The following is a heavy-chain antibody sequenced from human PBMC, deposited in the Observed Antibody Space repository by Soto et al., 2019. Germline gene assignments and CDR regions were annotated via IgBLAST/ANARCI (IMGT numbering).Heavy chain of an antibody. D-gene: IGHD6-13*01. CDR1: GYTFTSYG. Sequence: GASVKVSFKACGYTFTSYGISWLRQAPGQGLEWMGWISAYNGNTNYAQKLQGRVTMTTDTSTSTAYMELRSLRSDDTAVYYCAITAAGTHYFYFDYWGQGTLVTVSS. J-gene: IGHJ4*02. V-gene: IGHV1-18*01. CDR2: ISAYNGNT. CDR3: AITAAGTHYFYFDY.